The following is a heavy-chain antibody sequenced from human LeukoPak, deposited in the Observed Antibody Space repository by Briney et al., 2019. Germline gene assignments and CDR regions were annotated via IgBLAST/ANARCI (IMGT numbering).Heavy chain of an antibody. Sequence: ASVKVSCKSSGYIFTNYYMHWVRQAPGQGLEWMGIINPSGGNTNYAQKFEGRVTITRDTSTSTVYLELSSLRSEDTALYYCARDRNTIFEVVIYWFDPWGQGTLVTVSS. CDR3: ARDRNTIFEVVIYWFDP. V-gene: IGHV1-46*01. J-gene: IGHJ5*02. D-gene: IGHD3-3*01. CDR1: GYIFTNYY. CDR2: INPSGGNT.